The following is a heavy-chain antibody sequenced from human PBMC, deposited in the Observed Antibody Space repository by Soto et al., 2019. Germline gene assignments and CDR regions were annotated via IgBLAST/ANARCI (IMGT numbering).Heavy chain of an antibody. V-gene: IGHV3-64D*06. CDR1: GFTFSSYA. CDR2: ISPDGGST. CDR3: VKLDEILSGYYDAFDV. Sequence: PGGSLRLSCSASGFTFSSYALHWVRQAPGKGLEYVSVISPDGGSTYYADSVKGRFTVSRDNSKNTLYLQMSSLRAEDTAIHYCVKLDEILSGYYDAFDVWGQGTMVTVSS. D-gene: IGHD3-9*01. J-gene: IGHJ3*01.